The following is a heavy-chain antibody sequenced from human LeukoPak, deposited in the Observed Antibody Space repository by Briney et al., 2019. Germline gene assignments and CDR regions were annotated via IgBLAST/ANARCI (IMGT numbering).Heavy chain of an antibody. V-gene: IGHV4-39*07. CDR1: GNSISSSNYY. CDR3: ARDRPAET. Sequence: SETLSLTCTVSGNSISSSNYYWGWIRQPPERGLEWIGTINYSGSTNYNPSLQSRVTISVDTSKNQFSLKLSSVTAADTAVYYCARDRPAETWGRGTLVTVSS. D-gene: IGHD2-2*01. CDR2: INYSGST. J-gene: IGHJ5*02.